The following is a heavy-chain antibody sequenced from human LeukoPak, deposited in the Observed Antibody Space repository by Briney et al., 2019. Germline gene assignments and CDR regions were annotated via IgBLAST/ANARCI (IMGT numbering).Heavy chain of an antibody. V-gene: IGHV3-23*01. J-gene: IGHJ2*01. CDR2: ISGSGGST. Sequence: PGGSLRLSCVASGFTFSIYTMSWVRQAPGKGLEWVSVISGSGGSTYYADSVKGRFTISRDNAKNSLYLQLNSLRAEDTAVYYCARDPGQEDWYFDLWGRGTLVTVSS. CDR3: ARDPGQEDWYFDL. CDR1: GFTFSIYT.